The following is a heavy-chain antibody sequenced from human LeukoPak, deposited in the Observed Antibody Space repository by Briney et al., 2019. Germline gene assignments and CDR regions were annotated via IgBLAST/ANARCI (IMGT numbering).Heavy chain of an antibody. CDR3: ATDLGYCSGGSCYDY. V-gene: IGHV1-69*04. Sequence: ASVKVSCKASGGTFSSYAISWVRQAPGQGLEWMGRIIPILGIANYAQKFQGRVTITADKSTSTAYMELSSLRSEDTAVYYCATDLGYCSGGSCYDYWGQGTLVIVSS. CDR2: IIPILGIA. J-gene: IGHJ4*02. D-gene: IGHD2-15*01. CDR1: GGTFSSYA.